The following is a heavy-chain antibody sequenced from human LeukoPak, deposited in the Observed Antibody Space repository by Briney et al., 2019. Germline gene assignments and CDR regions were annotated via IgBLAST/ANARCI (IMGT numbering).Heavy chain of an antibody. CDR2: ISSSSSYI. Sequence: GGSLRLSCAASGFIFSSYAMSWVRQAPGKGLEWVSSISSSSSYIYYADSVKGRFTISRDNAKNSLYLQMNSLRAEDTAVYYCARDLRIAGTYWGQGTLVTVSS. CDR1: GFIFSSYA. V-gene: IGHV3-21*01. D-gene: IGHD6-13*01. CDR3: ARDLRIAGTY. J-gene: IGHJ4*02.